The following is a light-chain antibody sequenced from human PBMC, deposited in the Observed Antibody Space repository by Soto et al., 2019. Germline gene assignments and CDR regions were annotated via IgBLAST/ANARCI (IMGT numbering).Light chain of an antibody. J-gene: IGKJ4*01. CDR3: QQNGSSFT. Sequence: EIVLTQSPGTLSLSPGERATLSCRASQSVSSSYLAWYQQRPGQAPRPLIYGASSRATGIPDRFTGSGSGTDFTLTISRLEPEDFAVYYCQQNGSSFTFGGGTKVEIK. CDR2: GAS. V-gene: IGKV3-20*01. CDR1: QSVSSSY.